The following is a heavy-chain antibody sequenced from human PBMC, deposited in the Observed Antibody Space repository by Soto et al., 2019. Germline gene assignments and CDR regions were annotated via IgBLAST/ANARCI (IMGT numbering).Heavy chain of an antibody. CDR1: GYTLTSYV. CDR3: ARDSSYFDWLLPFDY. D-gene: IGHD3-9*01. J-gene: IGHJ4*02. Sequence: ASLKVSCKASGYTLTSYVMHWLRQATGQRLEWMGWINAGNGNTKYSQKFQGRVTITRDTSASTAYMELSSLRSEDTAVCYCARDSSYFDWLLPFDYWGKGTLVPSPQ. CDR2: INAGNGNT. V-gene: IGHV1-3*01.